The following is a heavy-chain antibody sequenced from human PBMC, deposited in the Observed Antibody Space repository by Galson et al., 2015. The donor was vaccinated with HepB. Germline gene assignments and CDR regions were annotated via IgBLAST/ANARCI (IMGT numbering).Heavy chain of an antibody. CDR2: TYYRSKWYN. V-gene: IGHV6-1*01. Sequence: CAISGDSVSSNSAAWNWIRQSPSRGLEWLGRTYYRSKWYNDYAVSVKSRITINPDTSKNQFSLQLNSVTPEDTAVYYCARDLILGDYWNYYYGMDVWGQGTTVTVSS. D-gene: IGHD4-17*01. J-gene: IGHJ6*02. CDR3: ARDLILGDYWNYYYGMDV. CDR1: GDSVSSNSAA.